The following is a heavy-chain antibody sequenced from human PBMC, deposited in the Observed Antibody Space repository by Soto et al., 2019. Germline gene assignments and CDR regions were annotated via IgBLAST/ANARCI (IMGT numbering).Heavy chain of an antibody. CDR2: IYYSGST. D-gene: IGHD4-17*01. CDR3: ARDRDYGDYPLDY. J-gene: IGHJ4*02. Sequence: SETLSLTCTVSGGSVSSGSYYWSWIRQPPGKGLEWIGYIYYSGSTNYNPSLKSRVTISVDTSKNQFSLKLSSVTAADTAVYYCARDRDYGDYPLDYWGQGTLVTVSS. CDR1: GGSVSSGSYY. V-gene: IGHV4-61*01.